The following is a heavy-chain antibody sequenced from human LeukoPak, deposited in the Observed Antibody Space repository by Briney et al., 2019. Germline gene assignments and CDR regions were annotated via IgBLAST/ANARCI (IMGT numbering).Heavy chain of an antibody. CDR3: ARGGSYSSFDY. CDR2: VNSDRSST. V-gene: IGHV3-74*01. Sequence: GGSLRLSCAASGFTFSSYWMHWVRQAPGKGLMWVSHVNSDRSSTNYADSVWGRFTISRDNAKNTLYLQMNSLRAEDTAVYYCARGGSYSSFDYWGQGTLVTVSS. J-gene: IGHJ4*02. D-gene: IGHD1-26*01. CDR1: GFTFSSYW.